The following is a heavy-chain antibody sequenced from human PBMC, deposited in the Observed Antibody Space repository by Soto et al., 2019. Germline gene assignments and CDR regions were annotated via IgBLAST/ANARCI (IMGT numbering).Heavy chain of an antibody. D-gene: IGHD6-13*01. J-gene: IGHJ5*02. CDR1: GGSISSGGYY. CDR2: IYYSGST. CDR3: AREGPSSSWPKNWFDP. Sequence: SETLSLTCTVSGGSISSGGYYWSWIRQHPGKGLEWIGYIYYSGSTYYNPSLKSRVTISVDTSKNQFSLKLSSVTAADTAVYYCAREGPSSSWPKNWFDPWGQGTLVTVSS. V-gene: IGHV4-31*03.